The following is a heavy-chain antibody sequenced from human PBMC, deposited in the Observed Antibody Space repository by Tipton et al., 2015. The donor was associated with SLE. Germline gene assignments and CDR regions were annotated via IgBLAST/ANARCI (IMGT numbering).Heavy chain of an antibody. J-gene: IGHJ3*02. CDR2: IRSKAYGGTT. Sequence: RSLRLSCAASGFTFSSYSMNWVRQAPGKGLEWVGFIRSKAYGGTTEYAASVKGRFTISRDDSKSIAYLQMNSLKTEDTAVYYCTRDRAYYDFWSGGGGNDAFDIWGQGTMVTVSS. V-gene: IGHV3-49*04. D-gene: IGHD3-3*01. CDR1: GFTFSSYS. CDR3: TRDRAYYDFWSGGGGNDAFDI.